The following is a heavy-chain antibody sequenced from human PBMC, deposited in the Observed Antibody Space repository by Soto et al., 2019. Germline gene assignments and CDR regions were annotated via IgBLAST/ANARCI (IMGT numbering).Heavy chain of an antibody. CDR2: IIPIFGTA. Sequence: SVKVSCKASGGTFSSYAISWVRQAPGQGLEWMGGIIPIFGTANYAQKFQDRVTITADESTSTAYMELSSLRSEDTAVYYCAREFIGYCSSTSCSSPLHGYYYYGMDVWGQGTTVTVSS. V-gene: IGHV1-69*13. CDR3: AREFIGYCSSTSCSSPLHGYYYYGMDV. CDR1: GGTFSSYA. D-gene: IGHD2-2*01. J-gene: IGHJ6*02.